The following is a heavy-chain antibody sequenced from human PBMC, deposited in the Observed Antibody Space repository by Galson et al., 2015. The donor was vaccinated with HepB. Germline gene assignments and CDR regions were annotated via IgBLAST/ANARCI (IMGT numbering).Heavy chain of an antibody. CDR2: ISYDGSNK. Sequence: SLRLSCAASGFTFSRSGMHWVRQAPGKGLEWVAFISYDGSNKNYADSVKGRFTISRDNSKNTLYLQMNSLRAEDTAVYYCAKDLSDGGEHWGQGTLVTVSS. D-gene: IGHD2-15*01. CDR3: AKDLSDGGEH. V-gene: IGHV3-30*18. J-gene: IGHJ1*01. CDR1: GFTFSRSG.